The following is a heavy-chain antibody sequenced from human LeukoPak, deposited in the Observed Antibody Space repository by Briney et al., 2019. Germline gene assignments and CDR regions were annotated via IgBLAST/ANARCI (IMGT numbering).Heavy chain of an antibody. Sequence: ASETLSLTCTVSGYSISSGYYWGWIRQPPGQGLEWIGSIYHSGSTYYNPSLKSRVTISVDTSKNQFSLKLSSVTAADTAVYYCATKSTYYYDSSGYATLEGFDYWGQGTLVTVSS. J-gene: IGHJ4*02. CDR2: IYHSGST. V-gene: IGHV4-38-2*02. CDR3: ATKSTYYYDSSGYATLEGFDY. D-gene: IGHD3-22*01. CDR1: GYSISSGYY.